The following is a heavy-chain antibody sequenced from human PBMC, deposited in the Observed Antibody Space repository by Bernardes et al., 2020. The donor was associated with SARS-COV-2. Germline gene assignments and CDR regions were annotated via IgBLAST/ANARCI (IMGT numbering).Heavy chain of an antibody. CDR3: AKWPYYGSSVSV. D-gene: IGHD3-10*01. J-gene: IGHJ6*02. CDR2: ITGTGVST. V-gene: IGHV3-23*01. CDR1: GFTFSNYA. Sequence: GGSLRLSCAASGFTFSNYAMNWVRQAPGKGLEWVSAITGTGVSTYYADSVKGRFTISRDNSKNTLYLQMNSLRAEDTAVYYCAKWPYYGSSVSVWGQGTTVTVSS.